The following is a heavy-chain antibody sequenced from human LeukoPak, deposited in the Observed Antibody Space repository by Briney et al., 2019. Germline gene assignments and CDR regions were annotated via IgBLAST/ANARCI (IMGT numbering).Heavy chain of an antibody. D-gene: IGHD1-26*01. CDR3: AGGFRGASCDY. CDR1: GGSMSSYY. J-gene: IGHJ4*02. V-gene: IGHV4-59*01. CDR2: TYHSGSP. Sequence: PSETLSLTCSVSGGSMSSYYWSWIRQSPGTGLERIGHTYHSGSPDYNSSLKSRVTISEDTSKKQFSLKVSSVTAAETAVYYCAGGFRGASCDYWGQGTLVTVSS.